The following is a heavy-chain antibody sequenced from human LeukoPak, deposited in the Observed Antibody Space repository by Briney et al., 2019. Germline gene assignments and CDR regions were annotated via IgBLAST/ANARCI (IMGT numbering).Heavy chain of an antibody. CDR2: IIPMFGTT. Sequence: ASVKVSCKASGGTFSNYAISWVRQAPGQGLEWMGTIIPMFGTTNYAQKFQGRVTITTDESTSPAYMEVSSLRIEDTAVYYCASVTVTTWAPDGHMDVWGKGTTVTVSS. CDR3: ASVTVTTWAPDGHMDV. D-gene: IGHD4-11*01. V-gene: IGHV1-69*05. J-gene: IGHJ6*03. CDR1: GGTFSNYA.